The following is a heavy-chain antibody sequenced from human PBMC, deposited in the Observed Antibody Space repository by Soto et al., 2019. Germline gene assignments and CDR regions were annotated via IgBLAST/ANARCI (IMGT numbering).Heavy chain of an antibody. CDR1: AGYISSVGYY. CDR3: ARVYDFWSGYGPFGY. D-gene: IGHD3-3*01. V-gene: IGHV4-31*03. J-gene: IGHJ4*02. Sequence: SETLSLTCTVSAGYISSVGYYWAWIRQHPGEGPEWIGNIYYTGSTNYNPSHESRVTISLDTSKNQFSLELTSVTAADTAVYYCARVYDFWSGYGPFGYWGQGSLVTVSS. CDR2: IYYTGST.